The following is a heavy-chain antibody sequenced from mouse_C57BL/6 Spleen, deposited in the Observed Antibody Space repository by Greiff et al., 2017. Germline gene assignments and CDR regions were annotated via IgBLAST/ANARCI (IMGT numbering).Heavy chain of an antibody. J-gene: IGHJ3*01. CDR1: GYSFTGYY. D-gene: IGHD2-2*01. CDR2: INPSTGGT. CDR3: ASAEGYDPAWFAY. V-gene: IGHV1-42*01. Sequence: VQLQQSGPELVKPGASVKISCKASGYSFTGYYMNWVKQSPEKSLEWIGEINPSTGGTTYNQKFKAKATLTVDKSSSTAYMHLKSLTSEDSAVYYCASAEGYDPAWFAYWGQGTLVTVSA.